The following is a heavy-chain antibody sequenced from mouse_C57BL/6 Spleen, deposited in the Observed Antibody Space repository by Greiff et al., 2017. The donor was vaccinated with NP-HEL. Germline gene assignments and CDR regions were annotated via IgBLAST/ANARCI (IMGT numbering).Heavy chain of an antibody. CDR2: IRNKANGYTT. CDR1: GFTFTDYY. V-gene: IGHV7-3*01. J-gene: IGHJ1*03. Sequence: EVKLVESGGGLVQPGGSLSLSCAASGFTFTDYYMSWVRQPPGKALEWLGFIRNKANGYTTEYSASVKGRFTISRDNSQSILYLQMNALRAEDSATYYCARYTYYGYFDVWGTGTTVTVSS. CDR3: ARYTYYGYFDV.